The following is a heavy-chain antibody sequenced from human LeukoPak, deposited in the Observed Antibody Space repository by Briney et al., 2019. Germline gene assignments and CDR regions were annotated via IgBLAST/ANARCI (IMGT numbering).Heavy chain of an antibody. CDR2: ISYDGSNK. D-gene: IGHD4-23*01. CDR3: AKIYYGGNSGDY. CDR1: GVTFSSYG. V-gene: IGHV3-30*18. J-gene: IGHJ4*02. Sequence: GGSLRLSCAASGVTFSSYGMHWVRQAPGKGLEWVAVISYDGSNKYYADSVKGRFTISRDNSKNTLYLQMNSLRAEDTAVYYCAKIYYGGNSGDYWGQGTLVTVSS.